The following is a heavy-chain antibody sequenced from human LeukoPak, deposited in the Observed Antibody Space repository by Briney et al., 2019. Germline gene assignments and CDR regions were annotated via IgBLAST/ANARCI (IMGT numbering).Heavy chain of an antibody. CDR2: INHSGST. D-gene: IGHD3-16*02. J-gene: IGHJ4*02. Sequence: PSETLSLTCAVYGGSFSGYYWSWIRQPPGKGLEWIGEINHSGSTNYNPSLKSRVTMSVDTSKNQFSLKLSSVTAADTAVYYCARFAYYDYVWGSYRYGHYFDYWGQGTLVTVSS. V-gene: IGHV4-34*01. CDR3: ARFAYYDYVWGSYRYGHYFDY. CDR1: GGSFSGYY.